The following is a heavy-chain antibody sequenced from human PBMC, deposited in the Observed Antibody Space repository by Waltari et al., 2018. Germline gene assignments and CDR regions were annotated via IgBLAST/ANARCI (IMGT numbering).Heavy chain of an antibody. CDR3: ATHPTIAAADY. D-gene: IGHD6-13*01. CDR1: GFTFSSYA. V-gene: IGHV3-23*03. Sequence: EVQLLESGGGLVQPGGSLRLSCAASGFTFSSYAMSWVRQAPGKGLEWVSVIYSGGSTYYADSVKGRFTISRDNSKNTLYLQMNSLRAEDTAVYYCATHPTIAAADYRGQGTLVTVSS. J-gene: IGHJ4*02. CDR2: IYSGGST.